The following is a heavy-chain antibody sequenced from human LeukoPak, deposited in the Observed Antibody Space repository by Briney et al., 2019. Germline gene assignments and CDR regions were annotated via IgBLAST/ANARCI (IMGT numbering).Heavy chain of an antibody. D-gene: IGHD5-12*01. CDR1: GYTFTNHP. J-gene: IGHJ4*02. Sequence: ASVKVSCKASGYTFTNHPMHWVRQAPGQGLEWMGWINPNSGDTNYVQKFQGRVTMTRDPSISTAYMELSGLRADDTAVYYCARQRYTAYGNFDYLGQGTQVTVSS. V-gene: IGHV1-2*02. CDR3: ARQRYTAYGNFDY. CDR2: INPNSGDT.